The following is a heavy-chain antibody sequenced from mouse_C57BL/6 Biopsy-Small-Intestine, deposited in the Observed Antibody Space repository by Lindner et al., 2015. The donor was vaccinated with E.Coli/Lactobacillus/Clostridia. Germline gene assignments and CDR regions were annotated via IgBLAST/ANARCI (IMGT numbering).Heavy chain of an antibody. D-gene: IGHD2-1*01. CDR2: FYPGSGSI. J-gene: IGHJ2*01. Sequence: VQLQESGTELAKPGASVKLSCKASGYTFTEYTIHWVKQRSGQGLEWIGWFYPGSGSIKYNEKFKDKATLTADKSSSTVYMELSRLTSEDSAVYFCARHEEGIYYGNFYFDCWGQGTTLTVSS. CDR1: GYTFTEYT. V-gene: IGHV1-62-2*01. CDR3: ARHEEGIYYGNFYFDC.